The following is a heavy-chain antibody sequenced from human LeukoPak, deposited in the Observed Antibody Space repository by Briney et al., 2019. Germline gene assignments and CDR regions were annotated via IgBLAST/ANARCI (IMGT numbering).Heavy chain of an antibody. V-gene: IGHV3-33*06. D-gene: IGHD1-26*01. CDR1: GFTFSSYG. Sequence: GRSLRLSXAASGFTFSSYGMHWVRQAPGKGLEWVAVIWYDGSNKYYADSVKGRFTISRDNSKNTLYLQMNSLRAEDTAVYYCAKDGVAWVGARYYFDYWGQGTLVTVSS. J-gene: IGHJ4*02. CDR2: IWYDGSNK. CDR3: AKDGVAWVGARYYFDY.